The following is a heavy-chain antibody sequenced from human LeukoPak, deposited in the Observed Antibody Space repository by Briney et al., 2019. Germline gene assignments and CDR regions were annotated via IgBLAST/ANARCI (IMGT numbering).Heavy chain of an antibody. CDR2: LYYSGST. D-gene: IGHD5-18*01. J-gene: IGHJ5*02. V-gene: IGHV4-59*12. CDR1: GGSISSYY. Sequence: SETLSLTCTVSGGSISSYYWSWLRQPPGKGLEWCGYLYYSGSTNYHTSLKSRVTISVDTSKNQFSLELSSVNAADTAVYYCARGDVDTGMGGWFDPWGQGALVTVSS. CDR3: ARGDVDTGMGGWFDP.